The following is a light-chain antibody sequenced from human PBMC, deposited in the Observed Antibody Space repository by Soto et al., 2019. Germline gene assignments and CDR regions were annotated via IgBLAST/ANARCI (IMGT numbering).Light chain of an antibody. CDR3: QQYNHWPLYT. Sequence: EVVMTQSPATLSVSPGERATLSCRASQSVSRNLACYQQRPGRAPRLLIYDASTRATNIPTRFSGSGSGTEFTLTISCLQVEDFAVYYCQQYNHWPLYTFGQGTKLEFK. J-gene: IGKJ2*01. CDR2: DAS. CDR1: QSVSRN. V-gene: IGKV3-15*01.